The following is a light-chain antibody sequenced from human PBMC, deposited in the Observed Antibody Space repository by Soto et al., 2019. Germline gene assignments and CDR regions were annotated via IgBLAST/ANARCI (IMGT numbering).Light chain of an antibody. V-gene: IGLV2-14*01. CDR1: SSDVGGYNY. CDR2: DVS. CDR3: PLKTGTSPLE. Sequence: QSALTQPASVSGSPGQSITISCTGTSSDVGGYNYVSWYQQHPGKAPKLMIYDVSNRPSGVSNRFSGSKSGNTASLTISGLQAEDEADYYCPLKTGTSPLEFGGGTKLTVL. J-gene: IGLJ3*02.